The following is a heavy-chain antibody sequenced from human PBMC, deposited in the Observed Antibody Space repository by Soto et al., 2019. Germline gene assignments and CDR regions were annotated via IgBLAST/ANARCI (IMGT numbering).Heavy chain of an antibody. CDR3: AKVYDSSGYYPRGNYYYGMDV. CDR1: GFTFSSYA. V-gene: IGHV3-23*01. J-gene: IGHJ6*02. Sequence: VGSLRLSCAASGFTFSSYAMSWVRQAPGKGLEWVSAISGSGGSTYYADSVKGRFTISRDNSKNTLYLQMNSLRAEDTAVYYCAKVYDSSGYYPRGNYYYGMDVWGQGTTVTVS. CDR2: ISGSGGST. D-gene: IGHD3-22*01.